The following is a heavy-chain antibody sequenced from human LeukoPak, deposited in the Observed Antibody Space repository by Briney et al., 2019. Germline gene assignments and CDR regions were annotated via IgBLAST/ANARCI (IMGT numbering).Heavy chain of an antibody. CDR1: GYTFTSYD. CDR2: MNPNSGNT. Sequence: ASVKVFCKASGYTFTSYDINWVRQATGQGLEWMGWMNPNSGNTGYAQKFQGRVTMTRNTSISTAYMELSSLRSEDTAVYYCARDITGTTVYDYWGQGTLVTVSS. D-gene: IGHD1-7*01. V-gene: IGHV1-8*01. CDR3: ARDITGTTVYDY. J-gene: IGHJ4*02.